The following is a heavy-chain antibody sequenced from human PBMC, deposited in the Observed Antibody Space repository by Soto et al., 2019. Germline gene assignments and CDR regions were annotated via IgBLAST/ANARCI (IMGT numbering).Heavy chain of an antibody. CDR1: GFTFSSYW. V-gene: IGHV3-21*01. D-gene: IGHD2-2*01. CDR3: ASPQPRTL. Sequence: PGGSLRLSCAASGFTFSSYWMSWVRQAPGKGLEWVSYIRRSSSYIYYADSVKGRFTISRDNAKNSLYLQMNSLRAEDTAVYYCASPQPRTLWGQGTPVTVSS. CDR2: IRRSSSYI. J-gene: IGHJ4*02.